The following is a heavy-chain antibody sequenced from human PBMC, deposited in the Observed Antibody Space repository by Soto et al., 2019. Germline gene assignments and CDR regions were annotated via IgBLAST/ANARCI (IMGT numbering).Heavy chain of an antibody. J-gene: IGHJ4*02. CDR2: IWHDGGNK. Sequence: QVQLVESGGGVVQPGRSLRLSCAASGFTFSSYGMHWVRQAPGKGLEWVAFIWHDGGNKFYAESVKGRFTISRDNSKNTLYLQMTSLSAADTAMYYCARDGDVNTGFGKDYWGQGTLVTVSS. D-gene: IGHD3-16*01. V-gene: IGHV3-33*01. CDR3: ARDGDVNTGFGKDY. CDR1: GFTFSSYG.